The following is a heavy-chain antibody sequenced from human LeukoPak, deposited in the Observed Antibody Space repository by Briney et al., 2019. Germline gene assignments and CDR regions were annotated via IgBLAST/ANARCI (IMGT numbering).Heavy chain of an antibody. J-gene: IGHJ4*02. V-gene: IGHV4-59*01. CDR2: IYYSGST. Sequence: PSETLSLTCTVSGGSISSYYWSWIRQPPGKGLEWIGYIYYSGSTNYNPSLKSRVTISVDTSKNQFSLKLSSVTAADTAVYYCARDKGQWLGGTFDYWGQGTLVTVSS. CDR1: GGSISSYY. D-gene: IGHD6-19*01. CDR3: ARDKGQWLGGTFDY.